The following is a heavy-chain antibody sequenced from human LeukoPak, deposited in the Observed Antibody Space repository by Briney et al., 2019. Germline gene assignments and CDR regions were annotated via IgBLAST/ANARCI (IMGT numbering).Heavy chain of an antibody. J-gene: IGHJ4*02. Sequence: PSETLSLTCTVSGGSISSSSYYWGWIRQPPGKGLEWIGSIYYSGSTYYNPSLKSRVTISVDTSKNQFSLELSSVTAADTAVYYCAGGPDSSSWYPGIDYWGQGTLVTVSS. CDR2: IYYSGST. V-gene: IGHV4-39*01. CDR3: AGGPDSSSWYPGIDY. D-gene: IGHD6-13*01. CDR1: GGSISSSSYY.